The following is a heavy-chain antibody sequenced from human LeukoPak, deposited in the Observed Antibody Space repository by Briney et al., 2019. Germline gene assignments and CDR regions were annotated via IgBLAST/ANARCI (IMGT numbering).Heavy chain of an antibody. CDR1: GGSISSGAYY. CDR2: IYYSGST. CDR3: ARDHIAAAGYRHFDY. J-gene: IGHJ4*02. D-gene: IGHD6-13*01. Sequence: SQTLSLTCTVSGGSISSGAYYWSWIRQHPGKGLEWIGYIYYSGSTYYNPSLKCRVTISVDTSKNQFSLRLSSVTAADTAVYYCARDHIAAAGYRHFDYWGQGTLVTVSS. V-gene: IGHV4-31*03.